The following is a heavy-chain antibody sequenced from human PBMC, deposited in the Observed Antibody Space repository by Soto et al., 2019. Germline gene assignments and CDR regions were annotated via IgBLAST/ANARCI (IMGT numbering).Heavy chain of an antibody. V-gene: IGHV3-7*01. CDR1: GFTFTRYW. D-gene: IGHD2-15*01. CDR2: INQDGSEK. CDR3: ATAMYSGGFRWYNWFDP. J-gene: IGHJ5*02. Sequence: GGSLRLSCAASGFTFTRYWMSWVRQAPGKGPEWVANINQDGSEKNYVDSVKGRFIISRDHAKDSLILQMNSLRVEDTAVYYCATAMYSGGFRWYNWFDPWGQGTLVTVSS.